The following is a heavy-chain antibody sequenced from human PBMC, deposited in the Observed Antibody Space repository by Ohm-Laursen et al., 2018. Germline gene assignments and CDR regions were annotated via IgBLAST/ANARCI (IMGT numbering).Heavy chain of an antibody. J-gene: IGHJ4*02. CDR3: ARDPPEDSSWYADY. V-gene: IGHV3-7*01. Sequence: LRLSCSASGFTMRNYWMSWVRQAPGKGLEWVANIKPDASEEHYVDSVKGRFTISRDNANNSVYLQMNSLRAEDTAVYYCARDPPEDSSWYADYWGQGTLVTVSP. CDR1: GFTMRNYW. CDR2: IKPDASEE. D-gene: IGHD6-13*01.